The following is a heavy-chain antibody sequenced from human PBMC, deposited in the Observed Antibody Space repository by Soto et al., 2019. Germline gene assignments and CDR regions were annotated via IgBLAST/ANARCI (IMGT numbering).Heavy chain of an antibody. D-gene: IGHD3-3*01. CDR2: INPSGGST. J-gene: IGHJ3*02. V-gene: IGHV1-46*01. Sequence: ASVKVSCKASGYTFTSYYMHWVRQAPGQGLEWMGIINPSGGSTSYAQKFQGRVTMTRDTSTSTVYMELSSLRSEDTAVYYCARDRNRPQTTPSRLMESTGAFDIWGQGTMVTVSS. CDR3: ARDRNRPQTTPSRLMESTGAFDI. CDR1: GYTFTSYY.